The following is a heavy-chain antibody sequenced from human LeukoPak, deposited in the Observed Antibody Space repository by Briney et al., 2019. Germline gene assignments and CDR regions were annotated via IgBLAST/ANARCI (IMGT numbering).Heavy chain of an antibody. D-gene: IGHD6-13*01. J-gene: IGHJ5*02. V-gene: IGHV4-30-2*01. CDR1: GGSISSGGYY. Sequence: SETLSLTCTVSGGSISSGGYYWSWIRQPPGKGLEWIGYIYHSGSTYYNPSLKSRVTISVDRSKNQFSLKLSSVTAADTAVYYCARDIAAAGRPKWFDPWGQGTLVTVSS. CDR3: ARDIAAAGRPKWFDP. CDR2: IYHSGST.